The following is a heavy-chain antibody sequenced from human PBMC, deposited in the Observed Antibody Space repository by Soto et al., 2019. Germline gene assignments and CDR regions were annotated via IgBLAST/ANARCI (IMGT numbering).Heavy chain of an antibody. V-gene: IGHV1-18*01. CDR2: ISAYNGNT. J-gene: IGHJ6*02. CDR1: GYTFTSYG. CDR3: VLLWFGELLDSDYYGMDV. Sequence: EASVKVSCKASGYTFTSYGISWARQAPGQGLEWMGWISAYNGNTNYAQKLQGRVTMTTDTSTSTAYMELRSLRSDDTAVYYCVLLWFGELLDSDYYGMDVWGQGTTVTVSS. D-gene: IGHD3-10*01.